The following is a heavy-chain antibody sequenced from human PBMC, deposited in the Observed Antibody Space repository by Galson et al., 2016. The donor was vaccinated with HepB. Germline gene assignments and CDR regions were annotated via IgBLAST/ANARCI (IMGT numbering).Heavy chain of an antibody. D-gene: IGHD3-10*01. Sequence: SLRLSCAASGFTFSGYGMHWVRQAPGKGLEWVAADSMDGRRKFYADSVKGRFTISRDNSNNMLFLQMSSLTEDDTAVYYCGRGSKYGFDMWGQGTLVTVSS. CDR1: GFTFSGYG. V-gene: IGHV3-30*03. CDR3: GRGSKYGFDM. CDR2: DSMDGRRK. J-gene: IGHJ4*02.